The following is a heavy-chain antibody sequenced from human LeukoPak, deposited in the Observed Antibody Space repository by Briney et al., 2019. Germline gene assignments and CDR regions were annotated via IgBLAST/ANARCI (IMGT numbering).Heavy chain of an antibody. CDR1: GGSISGYY. CDR2: INHSGST. D-gene: IGHD5-18*01. CDR3: AREDTGFDY. V-gene: IGHV4-34*01. J-gene: IGHJ4*02. Sequence: SETLSLTCAVYGGSISGYYWSWIRQPPGKGLEWIGEINHSGSTNYNPSLKSRVTISVDTSKNQFSLKLSSVTAADTAVYYCAREDTGFDYWGQGTLVTVSS.